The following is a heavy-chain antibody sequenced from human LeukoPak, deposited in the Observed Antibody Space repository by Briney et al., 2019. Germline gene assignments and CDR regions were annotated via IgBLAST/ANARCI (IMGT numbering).Heavy chain of an antibody. CDR3: ARARRDGYDYLDY. CDR2: IYSGGST. J-gene: IGHJ4*02. D-gene: IGHD5-24*01. V-gene: IGHV3-53*01. Sequence: GGSLRLSCAASGFTVSSNYMSWVRQAPGKGLEWVSVIYSGGSTYYADSVKGRFTISRDNSKNTLYLQMNSLRAEDTAVYYCARARRDGYDYLDYWGQGTLVTVSS. CDR1: GFTVSSNY.